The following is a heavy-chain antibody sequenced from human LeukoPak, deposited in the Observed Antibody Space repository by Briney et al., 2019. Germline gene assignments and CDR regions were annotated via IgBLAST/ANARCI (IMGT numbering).Heavy chain of an antibody. V-gene: IGHV3-48*01. CDR2: ISISSSTI. J-gene: IGHJ4*02. Sequence: PGWSLRLSCPASGFTFSSYSMNWVRQAPGKGLEGVSYISISSSTIYYADSVKGRYTITRANAKNSLYLQMNSLRAEDTAVYYCARDSAYSSSWYGPDYWGQGTLVTVSS. CDR1: GFTFSSYS. D-gene: IGHD6-13*01. CDR3: ARDSAYSSSWYGPDY.